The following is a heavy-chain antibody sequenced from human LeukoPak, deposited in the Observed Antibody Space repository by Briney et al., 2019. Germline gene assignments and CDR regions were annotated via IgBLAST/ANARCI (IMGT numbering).Heavy chain of an antibody. D-gene: IGHD1-1*01. Sequence: GGSLRLSCAASGSTLRQYDLSWVGQAPGKGLEWVSGISGSGDITNYADSVKGRFSISRDNSKNTLSLQVSGLRAEDTAVYYCVRVSRSNWVFDYWGQGTLVTVS. J-gene: IGHJ4*02. CDR3: VRVSRSNWVFDY. CDR2: ISGSGDIT. V-gene: IGHV3-23*01. CDR1: GSTLRQYD.